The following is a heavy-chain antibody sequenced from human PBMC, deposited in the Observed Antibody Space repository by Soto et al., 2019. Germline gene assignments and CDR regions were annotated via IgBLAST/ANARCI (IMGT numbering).Heavy chain of an antibody. CDR1: GFTFSNYS. CDR3: VRGLSSGWFAY. D-gene: IGHD6-19*01. J-gene: IGHJ5*01. Sequence: EVQLLESGGGLVKPGGSLRVSCAASGFTFSNYSMNWLRHAPGKGLEWVSSISSTSKYIYYADSVKGRFTISRDNTKKSLYLQMNSLGAEDTAVYYCVRGLSSGWFAYWGQGTLVTVS. V-gene: IGHV3-21*01. CDR2: ISSTSKYI.